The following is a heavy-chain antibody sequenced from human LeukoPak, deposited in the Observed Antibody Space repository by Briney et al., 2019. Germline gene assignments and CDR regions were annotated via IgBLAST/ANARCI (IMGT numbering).Heavy chain of an antibody. CDR2: IHPKSGDT. D-gene: IGHD3-3*01. CDR1: GYTFTGYY. J-gene: IGHJ5*02. V-gene: IGHV1-2*02. CDR3: ARDKSLDDFWSVYYNDWFAP. Sequence: ASVKVSCKASGYTFTGYYLHWVRQAPGQGPEWMGWIHPKSGDTHYAQKFLGRVTMTRDTSISTAYMELSRLRSDDTAVYYCARDKSLDDFWSVYYNDWFAPWGQGTLVTVP.